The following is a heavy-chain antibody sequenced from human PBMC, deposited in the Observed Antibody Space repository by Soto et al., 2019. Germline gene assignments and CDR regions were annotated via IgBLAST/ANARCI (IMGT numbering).Heavy chain of an antibody. J-gene: IGHJ6*02. CDR1: GFTLSSYG. D-gene: IGHD3-16*02. CDR2: IWYDGSNK. CDR3: AREEFDYVWGSYRYYYYGMDV. V-gene: IGHV3-33*01. Sequence: PGGSLRLSCAASGFTLSSYGMHWVRQAPGKGLEWVAVIWYDGSNKYYADSVKGRFTISRDNSKNTLYLQMNSLRAEDTAVYYCAREEFDYVWGSYRYYYYGMDVWGQGTTVTVSS.